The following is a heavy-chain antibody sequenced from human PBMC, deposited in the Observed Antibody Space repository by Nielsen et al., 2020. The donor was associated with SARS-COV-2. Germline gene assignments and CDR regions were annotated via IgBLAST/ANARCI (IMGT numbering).Heavy chain of an antibody. CDR1: GYTFTSYA. V-gene: IGHV7-4-1*02. J-gene: IGHJ4*02. Sequence: ASVKVSCKASGYTFTSYAMNWARQAPGQGLEWMGWINTNTGNPTYAQGFTGRFVFSLDTSVSTAYLQISSLKAEDTAVYYCARPFPFGYCSGGSCYLYYWGQGTLVTVSS. CDR2: INTNTGNP. D-gene: IGHD2-15*01. CDR3: ARPFPFGYCSGGSCYLYY.